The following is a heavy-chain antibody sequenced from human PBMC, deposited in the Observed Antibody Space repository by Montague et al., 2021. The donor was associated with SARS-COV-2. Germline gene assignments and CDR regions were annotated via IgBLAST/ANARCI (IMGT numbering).Heavy chain of an antibody. Sequence: SETLSLTCTVSGGSISSYYWSWIRQPAGKGLEWIGRFYITGSTNXNPSLKSRVTMSVDTSKNQFSLKLSSVTAADTAVYYCARSTFYSSGWWDNWYFDLWGRGTLVTVSS. J-gene: IGHJ2*01. V-gene: IGHV4-4*07. CDR1: GGSISSYY. D-gene: IGHD6-19*01. CDR3: ARSTFYSSGWWDNWYFDL. CDR2: FYITGST.